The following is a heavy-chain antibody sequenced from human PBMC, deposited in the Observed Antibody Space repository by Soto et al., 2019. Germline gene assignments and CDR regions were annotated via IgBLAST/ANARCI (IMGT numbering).Heavy chain of an antibody. Sequence: GSLRLSCAASGFTFTRYSMNLVRHAPGKGLEWVSSISSTTNYIYYGDSMKGRFTISRDNGKNSLYLEIHSLRAEDTAVYYCARESEDLTSNFDYWGQGTLVTVSS. CDR1: GFTFTRYS. CDR2: ISSTTNYI. V-gene: IGHV3-21*06. CDR3: ARESEDLTSNFDY. J-gene: IGHJ4*02.